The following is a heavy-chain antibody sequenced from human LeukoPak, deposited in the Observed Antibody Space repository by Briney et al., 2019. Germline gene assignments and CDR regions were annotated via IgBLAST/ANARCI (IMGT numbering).Heavy chain of an antibody. D-gene: IGHD2-15*01. Sequence: GRSLRLSCAASGFTFSSYGMHWVRQAPGKGLEWVAVIWYDGSNKYYADSVKGRFTIPRDNSKNTLYLQMNSLRAEDTAVYYCARDDYCSGGSCWHDAFDIWGQGTMVTVSS. CDR2: IWYDGSNK. CDR3: ARDDYCSGGSCWHDAFDI. J-gene: IGHJ3*02. V-gene: IGHV3-33*01. CDR1: GFTFSSYG.